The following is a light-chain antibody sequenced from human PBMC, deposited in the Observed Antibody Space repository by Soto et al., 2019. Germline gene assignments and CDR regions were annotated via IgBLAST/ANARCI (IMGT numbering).Light chain of an antibody. CDR3: SSYAGSSNV. CDR1: SSNIGSDS. Sequence: QLVLTQAPSASGTPGQRVTISCSGSSSNIGSDSVNWYQQLPGTAPKLLIYNNNQRPSGVPDRFSGSKSGNTASLTVSGLQAEDEADYYCSSYAGSSNVFGTGTKVTVL. V-gene: IGLV1-44*01. J-gene: IGLJ1*01. CDR2: NNN.